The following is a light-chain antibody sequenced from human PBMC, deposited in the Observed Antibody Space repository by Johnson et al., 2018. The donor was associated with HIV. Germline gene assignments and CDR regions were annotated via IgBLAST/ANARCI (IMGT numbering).Light chain of an antibody. Sequence: QSMLTQPPSVSAAPGQKVTISCSGSSSTIGNNYVSWYQVLPGTAPKLLIYKNDKRPSGIPDRFSGSKSGTSATLGITGLQTGDEADYYCGTWDTSLTKGGVFGTGTKVPVL. CDR3: GTWDTSLTKGGV. CDR1: SSTIGNNY. J-gene: IGLJ1*01. CDR2: KND. V-gene: IGLV1-51*02.